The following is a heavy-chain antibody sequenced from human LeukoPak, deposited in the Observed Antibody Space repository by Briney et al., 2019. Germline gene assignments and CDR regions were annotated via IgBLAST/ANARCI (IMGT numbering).Heavy chain of an antibody. Sequence: SETLSLTCAVYGGSFSGYYWSWIRQPPGKGLEWIGEINHRGSTNYNPSLKSRVSISVDTSKNQSSLKLSSVTAADTAVYYCARGDCSGGSCYSRSRTYGMDVWGKGTTVTVSS. J-gene: IGHJ6*04. CDR3: ARGDCSGGSCYSRSRTYGMDV. CDR1: GGSFSGYY. V-gene: IGHV4-34*01. D-gene: IGHD2-15*01. CDR2: INHRGST.